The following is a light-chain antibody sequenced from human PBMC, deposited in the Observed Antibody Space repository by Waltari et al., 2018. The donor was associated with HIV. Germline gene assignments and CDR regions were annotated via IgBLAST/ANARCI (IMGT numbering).Light chain of an antibody. CDR2: DVT. CDR1: RSDIGVYNF. Sequence: QSALTQPASLSGSPGQSITISCTGTRSDIGVYNFVSWYRQHPDKAPQLIIFDVTKRPSGISNRFSGSKSANTAYLTICGLQAEDEADYYGVSYTSRNTWVFGGGTKVTVL. J-gene: IGLJ3*02. V-gene: IGLV2-14*03. CDR3: VSYTSRNTWV.